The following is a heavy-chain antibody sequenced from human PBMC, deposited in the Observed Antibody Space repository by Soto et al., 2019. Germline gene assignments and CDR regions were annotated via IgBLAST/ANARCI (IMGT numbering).Heavy chain of an antibody. Sequence: ASVKVSCKASGYTFTSYYMHWVRQAPGQGLEWTGIINPSGGSTSYAQKFQGSVTMTRDTSTSTVYMELSSLRSEDTAVYYCAREGRSSYSSGWYYFDYWGQGTMVTVYS. J-gene: IGHJ4*02. CDR3: AREGRSSYSSGWYYFDY. D-gene: IGHD6-19*01. CDR2: INPSGGST. V-gene: IGHV1-46*01. CDR1: GYTFTSYY.